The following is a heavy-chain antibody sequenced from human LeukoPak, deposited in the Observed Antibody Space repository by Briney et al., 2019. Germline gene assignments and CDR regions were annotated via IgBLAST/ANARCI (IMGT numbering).Heavy chain of an antibody. CDR1: EFSIRLNY. D-gene: IGHD4-17*01. J-gene: IGHJ2*01. CDR3: ARHMTTVILLDWYFDL. CDR2: VYSGGDK. Sequence: GGSLRLSCAASEFSIRLNYMTWVRQAPGKGLEWVSIVYSGGDKYYADSVKGRFTISRDDSKNTLYLQMSSLRGEDTAIYYCARHMTTVILLDWYFDLWGRGTLVTVSS. V-gene: IGHV3-53*01.